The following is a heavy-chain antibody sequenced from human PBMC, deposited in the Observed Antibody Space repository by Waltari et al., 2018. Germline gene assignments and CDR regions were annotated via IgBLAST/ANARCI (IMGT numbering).Heavy chain of an antibody. Sequence: EVQLVESGGGLVQPGGSLRLSCAASGFTFSSYWMSWVRRGPGNVLEWVANIRQDGSEKYDVDSVKGRFTISRDNAKNSLYLQMNSLRAEDTAVYYCAREGLGADGAFDIWGQGTMVTVSS. V-gene: IGHV3-7*01. CDR3: AREGLGADGAFDI. D-gene: IGHD3-10*01. J-gene: IGHJ3*02. CDR1: GFTFSSYW. CDR2: IRQDGSEK.